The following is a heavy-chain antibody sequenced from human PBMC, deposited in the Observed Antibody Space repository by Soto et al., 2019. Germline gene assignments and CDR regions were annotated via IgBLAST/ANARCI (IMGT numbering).Heavy chain of an antibody. J-gene: IGHJ4*02. CDR3: ARDPYDSSGYSAFDY. CDR2: ISYDGSNK. V-gene: IGHV3-30-3*01. D-gene: IGHD3-22*01. CDR1: GFTFSSYA. Sequence: GGSLRLSCAASGFTFSSYAMHWVRQAPGKGLEWVAVISYDGSNKYYADSVKGRFTISRDNSKNTLYLQMNSLRAEDMAVYYCARDPYDSSGYSAFDYWGQGTLVTVSS.